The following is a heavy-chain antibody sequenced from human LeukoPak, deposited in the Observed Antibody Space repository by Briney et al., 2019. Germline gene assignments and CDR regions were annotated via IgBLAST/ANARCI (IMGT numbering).Heavy chain of an antibody. V-gene: IGHV3-7*01. Sequence: GGSLRLSCVASGFRFGRDWISWVRQAPGKGLEWVACVKQDGTEKNYVVSVWGRFTVSVDNGKNSLYLQMNSLRAEDTGKYYCATLDSTKSVLWGRGTAVIVSS. CDR3: ATLDSTKSVL. J-gene: IGHJ1*01. CDR1: GFRFGRDW. CDR2: VKQDGTEK. D-gene: IGHD2-2*01.